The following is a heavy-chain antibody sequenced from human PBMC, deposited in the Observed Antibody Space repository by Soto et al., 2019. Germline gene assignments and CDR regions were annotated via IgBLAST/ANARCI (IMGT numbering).Heavy chain of an antibody. D-gene: IGHD3-22*01. V-gene: IGHV4-31*03. CDR2: IYYSGST. CDR3: AIYDSSGSRGFQH. Sequence: SETLSLTCTVSGGSISSGGYYGSWIRQHPGKGLEWIGYIYYSGSTYYNPSLKSRVTISVDTSKNQFSLKLGSVTAADTAVYYCAIYDSSGSRGFQHWGQGTLVTVSS. CDR1: GGSISSGGYY. J-gene: IGHJ1*01.